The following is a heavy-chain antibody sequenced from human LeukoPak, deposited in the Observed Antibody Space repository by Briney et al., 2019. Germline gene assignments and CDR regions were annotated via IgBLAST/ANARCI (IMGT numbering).Heavy chain of an antibody. V-gene: IGHV3-15*01. CDR1: GFTFSNAW. CDR2: IKSKTDGGTT. D-gene: IGHD6-19*01. Sequence: GGSLRLSCAASGFTFSNAWMSWVRQAPGKGLEWVGRIKSKTDGGTTDYAAPVKGRFTISRDDSKNTLYLQMNSLKTEDTAVYYCTTVNTYSSGWHYYYYYYMDVWGKGTTVTISS. CDR3: TTVNTYSSGWHYYYYYYMDV. J-gene: IGHJ6*03.